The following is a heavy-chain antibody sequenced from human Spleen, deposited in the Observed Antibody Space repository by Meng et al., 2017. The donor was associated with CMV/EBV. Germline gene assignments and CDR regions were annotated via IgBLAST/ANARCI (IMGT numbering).Heavy chain of an antibody. V-gene: IGHV3-48*03. Sequence: GGSLRLSCAASGFTFSSYEMNWVRQAPGKGLEWVSYISSSGSTIYYGDSVKGRFTISRDNSQNTLYLQMNSLRPEDTAVYYCAKSYYDFWSGYYFFDLWGQGTLVTVSS. CDR2: ISSSGSTI. CDR3: AKSYYDFWSGYYFFDL. D-gene: IGHD3-3*01. J-gene: IGHJ4*02. CDR1: GFTFSSYE.